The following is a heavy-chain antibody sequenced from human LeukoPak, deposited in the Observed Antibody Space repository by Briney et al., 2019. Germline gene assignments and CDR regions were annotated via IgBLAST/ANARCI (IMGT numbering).Heavy chain of an antibody. CDR3: ATLRWGSGRYAGDY. J-gene: IGHJ4*02. Sequence: ASVKVSCKASVYTFTSYYMHCVRQAPVQGLEWMGIINPSGGSTSYAQKFQGRVTMTRDMSTSTVYMELSSLRYEATAVYYCATLRWGSGRYAGDYWGQGSLVTVSS. CDR2: INPSGGST. V-gene: IGHV1-46*01. D-gene: IGHD6-19*01. CDR1: VYTFTSYY.